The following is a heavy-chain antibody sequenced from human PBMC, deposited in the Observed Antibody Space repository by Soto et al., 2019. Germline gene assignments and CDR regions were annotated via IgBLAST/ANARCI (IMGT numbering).Heavy chain of an antibody. CDR3: ARGSRGIAAAGTRDYYYYYGMDV. J-gene: IGHJ6*02. CDR1: GYTFTSYD. V-gene: IGHV1-8*01. CDR2: MNPNSGNT. Sequence: SVKVSCKASGYTFTSYDINWVRQATGQGLEWMGWMNPNSGNTGYAQKFQGRVTMTRNTSISTAYMELSSLRSEDTAVYYCARGSRGIAAAGTRDYYYYYGMDVWGQGTTVTVS. D-gene: IGHD6-13*01.